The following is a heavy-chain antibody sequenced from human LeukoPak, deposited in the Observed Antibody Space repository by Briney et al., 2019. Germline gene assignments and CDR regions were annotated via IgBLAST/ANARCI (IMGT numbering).Heavy chain of an antibody. CDR1: GYTFTSYG. J-gene: IGHJ4*02. CDR3: ARGAHYYDSSGYYWFDY. Sequence: ASVKVSCKASGYTFTSYGISWVRQAPGQGLEWMGWISAYNGNTNYAQKLQGRVTMTTDTSTSTAYMELRSPRSDDTAVYYCARGAHYYDSSGYYWFDYWGQGTLVTVSS. V-gene: IGHV1-18*01. D-gene: IGHD3-22*01. CDR2: ISAYNGNT.